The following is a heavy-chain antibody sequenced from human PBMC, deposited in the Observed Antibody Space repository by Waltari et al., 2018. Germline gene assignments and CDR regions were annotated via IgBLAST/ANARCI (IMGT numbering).Heavy chain of an antibody. D-gene: IGHD5-18*01. CDR2: IYSGGNT. CDR1: GLPAGRHY. J-gene: IGHJ4*02. Sequence: EVQLVESGGGLIQPGGSLRLSCEASGLPAGRHYMSWVRQAPGKGLEWLSAIYSGGNTFYADSVKGRFNISIDNSKNTLYLQMNSLRVDDTAVYYCARDDSYGQFMRFDFWGQGTVVTVSS. CDR3: ARDDSYGQFMRFDF. V-gene: IGHV3-53*01.